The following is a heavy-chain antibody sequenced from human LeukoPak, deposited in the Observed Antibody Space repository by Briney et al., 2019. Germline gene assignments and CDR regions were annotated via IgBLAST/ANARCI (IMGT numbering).Heavy chain of an antibody. CDR2: ISSSSSYI. Sequence: GGSLRLSCAASGFTFSSYSMNWVRQAPGKGLEWVSSISSSSSYIYYADSVKGRFTISRDNAKNSLYLQMNSLRAEDTAVYYCARGKYYYGSGSPVYFDYWGQGTLVTVSS. V-gene: IGHV3-21*01. J-gene: IGHJ4*02. CDR1: GFTFSSYS. CDR3: ARGKYYYGSGSPVYFDY. D-gene: IGHD3-10*01.